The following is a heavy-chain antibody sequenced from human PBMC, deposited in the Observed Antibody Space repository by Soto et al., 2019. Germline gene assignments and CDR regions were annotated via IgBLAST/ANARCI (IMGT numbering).Heavy chain of an antibody. Sequence: QVQLVQSGAEVRTPGASVKGSCKASGYTFTSYDINWVRQATGQGHEWMGWMNPDSGHTGYVRKFQGRVTMTRNTATSTAYMELSSLRYADTAVYYCARSLGGSNVNCDYWGQGTLFTVSS. CDR3: ARSLGGSNVNCDY. V-gene: IGHV1-8*01. CDR1: GYTFTSYD. D-gene: IGHD3-10*01. CDR2: MNPDSGHT. J-gene: IGHJ4*02.